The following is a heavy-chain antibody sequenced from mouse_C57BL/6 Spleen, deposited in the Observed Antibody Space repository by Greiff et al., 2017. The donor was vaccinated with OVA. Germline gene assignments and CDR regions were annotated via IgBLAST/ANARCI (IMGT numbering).Heavy chain of an antibody. V-gene: IGHV1-26*01. CDR3: AGYGNYGDWYCDV. Sequence: EVQLQQSGPELVKPGASVKISCKASGYTFTDYSMNWVKQSHGKSLEWIGDINPNNGGTSYNQKFKGKATLTVAKSSSTAYMELRSLTSEDSAVYYCAGYGNYGDWYCDVWGTGTTVTVSS. CDR1: GYTFTDYS. J-gene: IGHJ1*03. D-gene: IGHD2-1*01. CDR2: INPNNGGT.